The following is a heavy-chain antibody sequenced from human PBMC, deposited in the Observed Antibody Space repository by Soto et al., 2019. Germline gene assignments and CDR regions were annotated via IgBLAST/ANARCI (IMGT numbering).Heavy chain of an antibody. CDR2: INEDGVTT. CDR1: GFMFSMYW. V-gene: IGHV3-74*03. CDR3: VRDYYDTSGYPNTFDM. Sequence: GGSLRLSCEASGFMFSMYWMHWVRQVPGKGPVWVSRINEDGVTTTYADSVKGRFTISRDNAKNSLYLDLTRLRAEDTAVYFCVRDYYDTSGYPNTFDMWGQGTMVTVSS. D-gene: IGHD3-22*01. J-gene: IGHJ3*02.